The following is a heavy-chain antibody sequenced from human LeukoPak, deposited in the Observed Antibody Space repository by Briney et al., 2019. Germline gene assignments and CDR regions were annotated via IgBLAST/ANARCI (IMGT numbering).Heavy chain of an antibody. Sequence: SETLSLTCTVSGGSISSYYWSWIRQPPGKGLEWIGYIYYSGSTNYNPSLKSRVTISVDTSKNQFSLKLRSVTAADTAVYYCARGRGYSSSWPFDYWGQGTLVTVSS. CDR3: ARGRGYSSSWPFDY. J-gene: IGHJ4*02. V-gene: IGHV4-59*08. CDR2: IYYSGST. D-gene: IGHD6-13*01. CDR1: GGSISSYY.